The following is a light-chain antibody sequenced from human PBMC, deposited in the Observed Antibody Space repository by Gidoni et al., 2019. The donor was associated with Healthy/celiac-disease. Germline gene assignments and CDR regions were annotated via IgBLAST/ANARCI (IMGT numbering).Light chain of an antibody. J-gene: IGKJ2*01. CDR3: QQRSNWPVT. CDR1: QSVSSY. V-gene: IGKV3-11*01. Sequence: EIVLTQSPATRSLSPGERATLSCRASQSVSSYLAWYQQKPGQAPRLLIYDASNRATGIPARFSGSGSGTDFTLPISSLEPEDFAVYYCQQRSNWPVTFGQGTKLEIK. CDR2: DAS.